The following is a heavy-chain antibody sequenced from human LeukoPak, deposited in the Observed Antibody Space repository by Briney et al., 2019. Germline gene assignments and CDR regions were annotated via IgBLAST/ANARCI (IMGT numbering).Heavy chain of an antibody. CDR2: IDAAGST. J-gene: IGHJ3*01. CDR3: ASAIAIPAWAFDL. V-gene: IGHV4-61*02. CDR1: GGSINSGGSIGSFY. D-gene: IGHD6-13*01. Sequence: KPSETLSLTCTVSGGSINSGGSIGSFYWSWIRQPAGKGLEWIGRIDAAGSTNYNPSLRGRVTISVDTSKNQFSVRLSSVTAADAAVYYCASAIAIPAWAFDLWGQGTVVTVSS.